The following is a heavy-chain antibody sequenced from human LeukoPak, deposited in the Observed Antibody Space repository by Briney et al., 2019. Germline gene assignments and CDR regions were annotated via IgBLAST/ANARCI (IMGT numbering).Heavy chain of an antibody. J-gene: IGHJ4*02. CDR1: GFSFISYG. CDR2: ISDDGRSK. CDR3: AKRPSDYGDYVSYFDY. D-gene: IGHD4-17*01. Sequence: GGSLRLSCAASGFSFISYGMHWVRQAPGKGLEWVGVISDDGRSKDYVDSVKGRFTISRDNSKDTLYLQMNSLRAEDTAVYYCAKRPSDYGDYVSYFDYWGRGTLVTVSS. V-gene: IGHV3-30*18.